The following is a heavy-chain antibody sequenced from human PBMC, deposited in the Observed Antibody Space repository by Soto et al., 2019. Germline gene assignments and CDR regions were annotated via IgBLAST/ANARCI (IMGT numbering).Heavy chain of an antibody. D-gene: IGHD4-4*01. CDR1: GGTFSSYT. Sequence: SVKVSCKASGGTFSSYTISWVRQAPGQGLEWMGRIIPILGIANYAQKFQGRVTITADKSTSTAYMELSSLRSEDTAVYYCASASTYSNYVFYYYYYMDVWAKGPRSPSP. CDR3: ASASTYSNYVFYYYYYMDV. CDR2: IIPILGIA. V-gene: IGHV1-69*02. J-gene: IGHJ6*03.